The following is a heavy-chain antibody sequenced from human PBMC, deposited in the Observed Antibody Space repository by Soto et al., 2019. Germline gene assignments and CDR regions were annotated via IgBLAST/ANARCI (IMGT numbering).Heavy chain of an antibody. CDR3: ARDGGYSSGWYQFDY. V-gene: IGHV3-66*01. Sequence: PGGSLRLSCAASGFTVSSNYMNWVRQAPGKGLECVSIIYSGGGTYYADSVKGRFTISRDDSKDTLYLQMNSLKTEDTAVYYCARDGGYSSGWYQFDYWGQGTLVTVSS. CDR1: GFTVSSNY. J-gene: IGHJ4*02. D-gene: IGHD6-19*01. CDR2: IYSGGGT.